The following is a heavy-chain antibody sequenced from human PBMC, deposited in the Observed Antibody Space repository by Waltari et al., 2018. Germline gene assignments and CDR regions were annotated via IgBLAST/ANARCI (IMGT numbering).Heavy chain of an antibody. Sequence: EVQLVESGGVVVQPGGSLRLSCAASGFTFDDYTMHWVRQAPGKGLEWVSLISWDGGRAHYVHTLTGRFPPSRDNSANSLCLQMNSLRTEETASYYCVKDDAPGLVSSIDSSGQGTLVTVSS. V-gene: IGHV3-43*01. CDR2: ISWDGGRA. CDR3: VKDDAPGLVSSIDS. D-gene: IGHD6-19*01. CDR1: GFTFDDYT. J-gene: IGHJ4*02.